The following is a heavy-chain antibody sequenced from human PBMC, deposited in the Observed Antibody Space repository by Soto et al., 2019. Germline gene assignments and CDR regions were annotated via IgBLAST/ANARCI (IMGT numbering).Heavy chain of an antibody. D-gene: IGHD2-2*02. V-gene: IGHV3-30-3*01. J-gene: IGHJ6*02. Sequence: QVQLVESGGGVVQPGRSLRLSCAASGFTFSSYAMHCVRQAPGKGLEWVAVISYDGSNKYYADSVKGRFTISRDNSKNTLYLQMNSLRAEDTAVYYCAREAIPAAISWSGYYYYYGMDVWGQGTTVTVSS. CDR2: ISYDGSNK. CDR1: GFTFSSYA. CDR3: AREAIPAAISWSGYYYYYGMDV.